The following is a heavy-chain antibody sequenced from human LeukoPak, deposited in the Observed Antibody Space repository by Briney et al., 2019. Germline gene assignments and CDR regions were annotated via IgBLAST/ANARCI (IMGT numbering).Heavy chain of an antibody. Sequence: GGSLRLSCAASRFTFSSYSMNWVRQAPGKGLEWVSSISSGSSFVYYADSVKGRFTISRDNAKNSLYLQMNSLRAEDTAVYYCARDSSAADFDYWGQGTLVTVSS. CDR3: ARDSSAADFDY. CDR1: RFTFSSYS. V-gene: IGHV3-21*01. CDR2: ISSGSSFV. D-gene: IGHD6-13*01. J-gene: IGHJ4*02.